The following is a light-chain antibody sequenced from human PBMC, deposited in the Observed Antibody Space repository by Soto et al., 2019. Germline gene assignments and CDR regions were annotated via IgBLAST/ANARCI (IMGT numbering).Light chain of an antibody. Sequence: QSVLTQPPSASGTPGQRVTISCSGSSSNIGSNYVYWYQQLPGTAPKLLIYRNNQRPSGFPDRFSGSNSGTSASLAISGRRSEDEADYYCAAWYDSLSGWVFGGGTQLTVL. J-gene: IGLJ3*02. CDR2: RNN. CDR1: SSNIGSNY. V-gene: IGLV1-47*01. CDR3: AAWYDSLSGWV.